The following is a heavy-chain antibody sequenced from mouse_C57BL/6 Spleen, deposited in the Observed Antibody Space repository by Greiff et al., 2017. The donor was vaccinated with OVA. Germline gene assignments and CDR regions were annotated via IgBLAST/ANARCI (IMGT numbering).Heavy chain of an antibody. CDR2: IWGVGST. Sequence: QVQLQQSGPGLVAPSQSLSITCTVSGFSLTSYGVDWVRQSPGKGLEWLGVIWGVGSTNYNSALNSRLSISKDNSKSHVFLKMNSLQTDDTAMYYCAIHDYAAFAYWGQGTLVTVSA. CDR3: AIHDYAAFAY. V-gene: IGHV2-6*01. D-gene: IGHD2-4*01. J-gene: IGHJ3*01. CDR1: GFSLTSYG.